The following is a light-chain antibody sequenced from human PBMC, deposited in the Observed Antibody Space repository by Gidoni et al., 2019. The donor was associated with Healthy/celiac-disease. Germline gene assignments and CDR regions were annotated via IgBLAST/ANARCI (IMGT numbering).Light chain of an antibody. CDR2: AAS. Sequence: DIQMTQSPSSLSASVGDRVTITCRASQSISSYLNWYQQKPRKAPKLLIYAASSLQSGVPSRFSGSGSGTAFTLTISSLQPEDFATYYCQQSYSTPQTFGQGTKVEIK. J-gene: IGKJ1*01. CDR3: QQSYSTPQT. CDR1: QSISSY. V-gene: IGKV1-39*01.